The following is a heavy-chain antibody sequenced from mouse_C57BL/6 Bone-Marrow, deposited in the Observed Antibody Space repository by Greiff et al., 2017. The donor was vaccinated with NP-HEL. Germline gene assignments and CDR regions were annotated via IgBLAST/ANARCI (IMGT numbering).Heavy chain of an antibody. CDR1: GYTFTDYY. CDR2: INPNNGGT. D-gene: IGHD1-1*01. J-gene: IGHJ3*01. V-gene: IGHV1-26*01. CDR3: ARSTSYSYYYGSRGFAY. Sequence: EVQLQQSGPELVKPGASVKISCKASGYTFTDYYMNWVKQSHGKSLEWIGDINPNNGGTRYNQKFKGKATLTVDKSSSTAYMELRSLTSEDSAVYYCARSTSYSYYYGSRGFAYWGQGTLVTVSA.